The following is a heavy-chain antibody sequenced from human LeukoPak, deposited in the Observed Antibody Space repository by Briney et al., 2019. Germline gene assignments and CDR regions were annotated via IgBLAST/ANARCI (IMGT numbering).Heavy chain of an antibody. V-gene: IGHV1-69*13. CDR1: GGTFSSYA. CDR3: ARGHYYGSGSYPRAFDI. J-gene: IGHJ3*02. D-gene: IGHD3-10*01. CDR2: IIPIFGTA. Sequence: GASVKVSCKASGGTFSSYAISWVRQAPGQGLEWMGGIIPIFGTANYAQKFQGRVTITADESTSTAYMELSSLRSEDTAVYYCARGHYYGSGSYPRAFDIWGQGTMVTVSS.